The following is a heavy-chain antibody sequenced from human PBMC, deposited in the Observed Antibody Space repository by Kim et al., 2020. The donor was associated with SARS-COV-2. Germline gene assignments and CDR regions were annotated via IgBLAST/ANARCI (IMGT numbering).Heavy chain of an antibody. CDR1: GGSISSGGYY. CDR2: IYYSGST. D-gene: IGHD3-10*01. J-gene: IGHJ4*02. Sequence: SETLSLTCTVSGGSISSGGYYWSWIRQHPGKGLEWTGYIYYSGSTYYNPSLKSRVTISVDTSKNQFSLKLSSVTAADTAVYYCARVMVRGVVFDYWGQGTLVTVSS. CDR3: ARVMVRGVVFDY. V-gene: IGHV4-31*03.